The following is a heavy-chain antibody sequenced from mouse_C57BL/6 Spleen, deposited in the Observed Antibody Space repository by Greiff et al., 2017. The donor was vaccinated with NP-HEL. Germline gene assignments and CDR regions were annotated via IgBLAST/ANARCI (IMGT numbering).Heavy chain of an antibody. CDR3: TLNWDGRDY. D-gene: IGHD4-1*01. J-gene: IGHJ2*01. Sequence: VQRVESGAELVRPGASVTLSCKASGYTFTDYEMHWVKQTPVHGLEWIGAIDPETGGTAYNQKFKGKAILTADKSSSTAYMELRSLTSEDSAVYYCTLNWDGRDYWGQGTTLTVSS. CDR1: GYTFTDYE. V-gene: IGHV1-15*01. CDR2: IDPETGGT.